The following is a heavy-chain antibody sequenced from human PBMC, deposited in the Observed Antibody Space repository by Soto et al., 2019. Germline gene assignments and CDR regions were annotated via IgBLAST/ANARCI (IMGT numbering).Heavy chain of an antibody. CDR3: ARSGGNYWFDP. J-gene: IGHJ5*02. V-gene: IGHV3-66*01. D-gene: IGHD2-21*01. CDR1: GFSVSSHY. CDR2: IYAGGST. Sequence: EVQLVESGGGLVQPGGSLRLSCAASGFSVSSHYMRWVRQAPGKGLEWVSVIYAGGSTYYADSVKGRFTISRDNSKNMLYLQMNSLRAEDTAVYYCARSGGNYWFDPWGQGTLVTVSS.